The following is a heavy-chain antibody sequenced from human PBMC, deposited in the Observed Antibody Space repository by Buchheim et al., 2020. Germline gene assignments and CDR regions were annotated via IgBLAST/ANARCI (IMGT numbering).Heavy chain of an antibody. J-gene: IGHJ5*02. CDR1: GYTFTSYD. Sequence: QVQLVQSGAEVKKPGASVKVSCKASGYTFTSYDINWVRQATGQGLEWMGWMNPNSGNTGYAQKFQGRVTMTRNTSLSTAYMELSSLRSEDTAVYYCARGRRYYYDSSGYYSGNWFDPWGQGTL. D-gene: IGHD3-22*01. CDR2: MNPNSGNT. V-gene: IGHV1-8*01. CDR3: ARGRRYYYDSSGYYSGNWFDP.